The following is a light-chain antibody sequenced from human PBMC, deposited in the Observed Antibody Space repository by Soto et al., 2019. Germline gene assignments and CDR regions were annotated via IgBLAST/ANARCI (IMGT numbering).Light chain of an antibody. J-gene: IGKJ2*01. CDR2: KAS. CDR3: QQYDSDSYT. CDR1: QSISSW. V-gene: IGKV1-5*03. Sequence: DIQMTQSPSTLSASVGDRVTITCRASQSISSWLAWYQQKSGKAPKLLIYKASNLESGVPSRFSGSGSGTEFTLTISGLQPDDFATYYCQQYDSDSYTFGQGTKLEIK.